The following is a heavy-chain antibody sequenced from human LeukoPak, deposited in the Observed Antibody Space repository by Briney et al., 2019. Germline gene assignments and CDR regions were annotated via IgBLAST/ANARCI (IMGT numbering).Heavy chain of an antibody. CDR3: ARGGSVAGP. V-gene: IGHV4-61*05. CDR2: IYYSGST. D-gene: IGHD3-10*01. CDR1: GGSISSSSYY. Sequence: RPSETLSLTCTVSGGSISSSSYYWGWIRQPPGKGLEWIGYIYYSGSTNYNPSLKSRVTISVDTSKNQFSLKLSSVTAADTAVYYCARGGSVAGPWGQGTLVTVSS. J-gene: IGHJ5*02.